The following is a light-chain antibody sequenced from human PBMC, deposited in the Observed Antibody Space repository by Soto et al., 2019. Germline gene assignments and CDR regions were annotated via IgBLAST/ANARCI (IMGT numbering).Light chain of an antibody. CDR1: SSNIGSKT. CDR3: SAWDDSLNAWV. V-gene: IGLV1-44*01. CDR2: SNS. J-gene: IGLJ3*02. Sequence: QPVLTQPPSASGTPGQRVTLSCSGSSSNIGSKTANWYQQFPGTAPKLLIYSNSRRPSGIPERFSGSKSGTSASLAISDLQSEDEAEYCCSAWDDSLNAWVFGGVTKLTVL.